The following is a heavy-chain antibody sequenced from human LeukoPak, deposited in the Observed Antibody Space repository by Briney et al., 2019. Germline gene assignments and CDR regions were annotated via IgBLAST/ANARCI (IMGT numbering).Heavy chain of an antibody. J-gene: IGHJ5*01. CDR3: ARGQAVADNNWFDS. V-gene: IGHV4-61*02. CDR2: IYTSGST. Sequence: SETLSLTCTVSGGSISSGSYYWSWIRQPAGKGLEWIGRIYTSGSTNYNPSLKSRVTMSVDTSKNQFSLKLSSVTAADTAVYYCARGQAVADNNWFDSWGQGILVTVSS. D-gene: IGHD6-19*01. CDR1: GGSISSGSYY.